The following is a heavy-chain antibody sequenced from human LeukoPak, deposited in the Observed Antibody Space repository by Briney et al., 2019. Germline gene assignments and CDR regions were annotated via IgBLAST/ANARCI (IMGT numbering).Heavy chain of an antibody. CDR1: GGSISSGDYY. J-gene: IGHJ3*02. D-gene: IGHD4-17*01. V-gene: IGHV4-30-4*01. CDR2: IYYSGST. CDR3: ASYGGSTGDAFDI. Sequence: SETLSLTCTVSGGSISSGDYYWSWIRQPPGKGLEWIGYIYYSGSTYYNPSLKSRLTISIDTSKSQFSLKLSSVTAADTAVYYCASYGGSTGDAFDIWGQGTMVTVSS.